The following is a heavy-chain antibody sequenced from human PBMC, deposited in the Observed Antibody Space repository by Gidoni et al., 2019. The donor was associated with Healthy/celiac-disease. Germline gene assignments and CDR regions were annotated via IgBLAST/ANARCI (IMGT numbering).Heavy chain of an antibody. CDR3: ARGKRGSTSFTYYYYYGMDV. CDR2: INHSGST. J-gene: IGHJ6*02. D-gene: IGHD2-2*01. Sequence: QVQLQQWGAGLLKPSETLSLTGAVYGGSFSGYYWSWIRQPPGKGLEWIGEINHSGSTNYTPSLQSRFTISVDTSKNQFSLKLSSVTAADTAVYYCARGKRGSTSFTYYYYYGMDVWGQGTTVTVSS. CDR1: GGSFSGYY. V-gene: IGHV4-34*01.